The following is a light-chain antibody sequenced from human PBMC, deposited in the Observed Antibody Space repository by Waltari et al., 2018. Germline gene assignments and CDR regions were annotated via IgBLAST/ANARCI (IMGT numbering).Light chain of an antibody. V-gene: IGKV1-5*03. CDR2: KAS. CDR3: QQYTGPWT. Sequence: DIQMTQSPSTLSASVGDRVTITCRASQSISTSLAWYQQKPLEAPKLLIYKASRLEGGVPSMFMCSGCGAEFSLTISSLQPDDFATYYCQQYTGPWTFGQGTKVEIK. J-gene: IGKJ1*01. CDR1: QSISTS.